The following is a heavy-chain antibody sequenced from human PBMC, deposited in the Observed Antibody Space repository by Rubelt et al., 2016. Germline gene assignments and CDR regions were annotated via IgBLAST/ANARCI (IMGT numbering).Heavy chain of an antibody. CDR3: AIRADDDGANSAAFDI. CDR2: IYSNGGS. D-gene: IGHD4-23*01. J-gene: IGHJ3*02. CDR1: SGSISSSRYY. Sequence: QLQQWGPGLVKPSETLSLTCTVSSGSISSSRYYWAWIRQPPGKGLEWIGTIYSNGGSYYNASLKSRVTISVDRAKNQFSLKVSSGTAAETAVDYCAIRADDDGANSAAFDIWGQGTMVTVSS. V-gene: IGHV4-39*01.